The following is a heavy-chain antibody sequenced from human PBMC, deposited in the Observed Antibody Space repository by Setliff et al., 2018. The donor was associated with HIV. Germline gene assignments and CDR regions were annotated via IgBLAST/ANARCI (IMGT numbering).Heavy chain of an antibody. CDR3: ARVRERVTIFGVVRDFDS. Sequence: ASVKVSCKSSGYTFTKYGITWVRQAPGQGLEWMGWISANNGSSYFAQKLQDRVTMTSDTSTSTAYMELRSLRSDDTAVCYCARVRERVTIFGVVRDFDSWGQGTLVTVSS. J-gene: IGHJ4*02. V-gene: IGHV1-18*01. CDR2: ISANNGSS. D-gene: IGHD3-3*01. CDR1: GYTFTKYG.